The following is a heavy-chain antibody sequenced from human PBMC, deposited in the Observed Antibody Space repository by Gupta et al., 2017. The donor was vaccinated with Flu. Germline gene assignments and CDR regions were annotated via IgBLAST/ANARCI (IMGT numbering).Heavy chain of an antibody. V-gene: IGHV3-9*01. CDR2: ISWNSGSI. CDR3: AKDGREHYYYYGMDV. J-gene: IGHJ6*02. Sequence: APGKGLEWVSGISWNSGSIGYADSVKGRFTISRDNAKNSLYLQMNSLRAEDTALYYCAKDGREHYYYYGMDVWGQGTTVTVSS.